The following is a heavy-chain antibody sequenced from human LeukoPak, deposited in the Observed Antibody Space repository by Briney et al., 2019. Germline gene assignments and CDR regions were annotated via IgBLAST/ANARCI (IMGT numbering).Heavy chain of an antibody. CDR1: GFTFSSYA. Sequence: PGGSLRLSCAASGFTFSSYAMSWVRQAPGKGLEWVGRIRSKGAGGTIDYAATVKGGFTISRDDSKNTLYLQMNSLKTEDTAVYYCATDRAACSGTSCYHAFHIWGQGTMVTVSS. J-gene: IGHJ3*02. CDR2: IRSKGAGGTI. CDR3: ATDRAACSGTSCYHAFHI. V-gene: IGHV3-15*01. D-gene: IGHD2-2*01.